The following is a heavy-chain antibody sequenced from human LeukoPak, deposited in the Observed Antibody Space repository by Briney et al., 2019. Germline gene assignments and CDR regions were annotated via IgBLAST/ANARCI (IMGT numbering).Heavy chain of an antibody. Sequence: GGSLRLSCAASGFTVSSIHMVWVRQAPGKGLEWVSVTYTGGNSYYADSVKGRFIISRDISKNTLYLQMNSLRAEDSALYYCARDGVGIAARGYYFDYWGQGTLVTVSS. CDR1: GFTVSSIH. CDR2: TYTGGNS. CDR3: ARDGVGIAARGYYFDY. V-gene: IGHV3-53*01. D-gene: IGHD6-6*01. J-gene: IGHJ4*02.